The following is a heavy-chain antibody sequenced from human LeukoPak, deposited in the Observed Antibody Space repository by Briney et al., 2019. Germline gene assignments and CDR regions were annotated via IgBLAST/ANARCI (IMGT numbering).Heavy chain of an antibody. CDR3: ARTNLWFGDQWGAFDI. V-gene: IGHV3-33*01. Sequence: PGGSLRLSCAASGFTFSSYGMHWVRQAPDKGLEWVAVIWYDGSNKYYADSVKGRFTISRDNSKNTLYLQMNSLRAEDTAVYYCARTNLWFGDQWGAFDIWGQGTMVTVSS. J-gene: IGHJ3*02. D-gene: IGHD3-10*01. CDR1: GFTFSSYG. CDR2: IWYDGSNK.